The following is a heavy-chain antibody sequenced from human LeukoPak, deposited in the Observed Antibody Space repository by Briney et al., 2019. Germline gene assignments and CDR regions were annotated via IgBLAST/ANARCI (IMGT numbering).Heavy chain of an antibody. J-gene: IGHJ2*01. CDR3: VRWTTVTTGRYFDL. CDR2: INSDGTNT. D-gene: IGHD4-11*01. Sequence: GGSLRLSCAASGFIFSRYAMTWVRQAPGKGLVWVSRINSDGTNTNYADSVKGRFTISRDNAKNTLYLQMNSPRAEDTAVYYCVRWTTVTTGRYFDLWGRGTLVTVSS. V-gene: IGHV3-74*01. CDR1: GFIFSRYA.